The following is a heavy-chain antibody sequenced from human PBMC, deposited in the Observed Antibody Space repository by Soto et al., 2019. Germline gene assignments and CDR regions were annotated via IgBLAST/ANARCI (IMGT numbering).Heavy chain of an antibody. Sequence: SETLSLTCAVYNGSFSVYYWTWIRQPPGKGLEWIGEINHSGSTNYNPSLKSRVTISVDTSKNQFSLKLSSVTAADTAVYYCARDSTRRGACDIWGQGTMVTVSS. CDR2: INHSGST. J-gene: IGHJ3*02. V-gene: IGHV4-34*01. CDR1: NGSFSVYY. D-gene: IGHD2-2*01. CDR3: ARDSTRRGACDI.